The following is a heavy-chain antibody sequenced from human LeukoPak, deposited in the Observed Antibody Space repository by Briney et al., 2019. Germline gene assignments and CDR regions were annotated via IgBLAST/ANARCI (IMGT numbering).Heavy chain of an antibody. CDR1: GGTISRYY. CDR3: TRGDPNVDY. V-gene: IGHV4-59*01. J-gene: IGHJ4*02. Sequence: PSETLSLTCTVSGGTISRYYWSWIRQPPGKGLEWIAYIDYIGSTNYNPSLKSRLTISLDASKNQFSLKLSSVTAADTAVYYCTRGDPNVDYWGQGTLVTVSS. CDR2: IDYIGST.